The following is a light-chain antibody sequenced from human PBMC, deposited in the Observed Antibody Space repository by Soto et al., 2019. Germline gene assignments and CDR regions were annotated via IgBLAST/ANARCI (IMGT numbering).Light chain of an antibody. Sequence: QSALTQPASVSGSPGQSITISCTGTISDVGGYNYVSWYQQHPGKAPKLMIYEVSNRPSGVSNRFSGSKSGTTASLTISGLQAEDEADYYCSSYTSSSTLYDVFGTGTKLTVL. CDR1: ISDVGGYNY. J-gene: IGLJ1*01. CDR3: SSYTSSSTLYDV. CDR2: EVS. V-gene: IGLV2-14*01.